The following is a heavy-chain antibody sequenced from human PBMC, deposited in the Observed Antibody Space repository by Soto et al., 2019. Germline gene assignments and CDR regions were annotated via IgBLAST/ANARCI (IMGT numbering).Heavy chain of an antibody. CDR1: GYTFTSYG. J-gene: IGHJ4*02. CDR2: ISAYNGNT. D-gene: IGHD3-3*01. V-gene: IGHV1-18*01. CDR3: AKDFSHYDFWSGYYSIDY. Sequence: ASVKVSCKASGYTFTSYGISWVRQAPGQGLEWMGWISAYNGNTNYAQELQGRVTMTTDTSTSTAYMELRSLRSDDTAVYYCAKDFSHYDFWSGYYSIDYWGQGTLVTVSS.